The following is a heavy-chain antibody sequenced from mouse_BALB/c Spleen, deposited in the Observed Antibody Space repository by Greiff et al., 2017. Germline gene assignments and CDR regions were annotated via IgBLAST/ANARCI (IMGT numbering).Heavy chain of an antibody. CDR2: ISSGGGST. V-gene: IGHV5-12-1*01. CDR1: GFAFSSYD. CDR3: ARHPGRWFAY. J-gene: IGHJ3*01. Sequence: EVQLVESGGGLVKPGGSLKLSCAASGFAFSSYDMSWVRQTPEKRLEWVAYISSGGGSTYYPDTVKGRFTISRDNAKNTLYLQMSSLKSEDTAMYYCARHPGRWFAYWGQGTLVTVSA.